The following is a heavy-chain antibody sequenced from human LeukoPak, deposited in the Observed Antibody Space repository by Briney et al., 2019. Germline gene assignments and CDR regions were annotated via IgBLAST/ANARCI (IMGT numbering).Heavy chain of an antibody. CDR1: GGSFSGYY. CDR2: IYYSGST. J-gene: IGHJ6*03. CDR3: ARFYLGYYYYYMDV. D-gene: IGHD7-27*01. Sequence: SETLSLTCAVYGGSFSGYYWSWIRQPPGKGLEWIGYIYYSGSTNYNPSLKSRVTISIDTSKNQFSLKLSSVTAADTAVYYCARFYLGYYYYYMDVWGKGTTVTVSS. V-gene: IGHV4-59*01.